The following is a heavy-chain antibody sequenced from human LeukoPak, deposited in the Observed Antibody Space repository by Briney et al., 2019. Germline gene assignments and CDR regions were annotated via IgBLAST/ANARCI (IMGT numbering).Heavy chain of an antibody. Sequence: TGESLRLSCAASGFTFSGYWMSWLRQAPGKGLEWVANIKQDGTEKYYVDSVKGRFIISRDNAKNSLYLQMNSLRAEDTAVYYCARDGSGWSVYWGQGTLVTVSS. CDR2: IKQDGTEK. D-gene: IGHD6-19*01. J-gene: IGHJ4*02. CDR3: ARDGSGWSVY. CDR1: GFTFSGYW. V-gene: IGHV3-7*01.